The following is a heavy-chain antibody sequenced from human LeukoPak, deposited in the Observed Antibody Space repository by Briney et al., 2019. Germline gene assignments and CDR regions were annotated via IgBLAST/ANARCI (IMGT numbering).Heavy chain of an antibody. CDR3: ARDRYFSY. V-gene: IGHV3-7*01. D-gene: IGHD3-9*01. CDR1: GFTFGDCA. J-gene: IGHJ4*02. Sequence: GGSLRLSCTPSGFTFGDCAMSWFRQAPGKGLEWVANIKEDGSEKHYVDSVKGRFSISRDNAKNSVYLQMNSLRAEDTAVYYCARDRYFSYWGQGTLVTVSS. CDR2: IKEDGSEK.